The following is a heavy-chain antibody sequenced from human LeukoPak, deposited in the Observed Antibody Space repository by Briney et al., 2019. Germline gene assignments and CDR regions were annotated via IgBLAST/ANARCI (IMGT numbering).Heavy chain of an antibody. Sequence: GGSLRLSCAASGYTFSSYAMSWVRQAPGGGLEWVSAISGSGGSTYYAASVQGRFTISKDNSKNTLYLQMNSLRAEDTAVYYCAKDPYGDQLPEYFQHWGQGTLVTVSS. CDR1: GYTFSSYA. J-gene: IGHJ1*01. D-gene: IGHD4-17*01. CDR2: ISGSGGST. V-gene: IGHV3-23*01. CDR3: AKDPYGDQLPEYFQH.